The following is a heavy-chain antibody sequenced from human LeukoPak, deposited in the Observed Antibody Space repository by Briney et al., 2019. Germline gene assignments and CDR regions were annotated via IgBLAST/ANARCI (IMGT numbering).Heavy chain of an antibody. J-gene: IGHJ4*02. Sequence: PSETLSLTCTVSGGSISSGSYYWSWIRQPAGKGLEWIGRIYTSGSTNYNPSLKSRVTISVDTSKNQFSLKLSSVTAADTAVYYCARVWRGDYGGNPAFDYWGQGSLVTVSS. CDR2: IYTSGST. V-gene: IGHV4-61*02. D-gene: IGHD4-23*01. CDR1: GGSISSGSYY. CDR3: ARVWRGDYGGNPAFDY.